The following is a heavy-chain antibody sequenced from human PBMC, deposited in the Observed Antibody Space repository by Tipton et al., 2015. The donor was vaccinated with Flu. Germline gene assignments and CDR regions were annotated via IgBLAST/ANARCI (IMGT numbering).Heavy chain of an antibody. V-gene: IGHV1-18*01. CDR2: ISVYNGNT. J-gene: IGHJ6*02. Sequence: QSGPEVKKPGASVKVSCKASGYIFIKYGIGWVRQAPGQGLEWMGWISVYNGNTNYAQNVQGRVTMTTDTSTSTAYMELRSLRSDDTAAFYCARDGDGMDVWGQGTTVTVAS. CDR3: ARDGDGMDV. CDR1: GYIFIKYG. D-gene: IGHD2-21*01.